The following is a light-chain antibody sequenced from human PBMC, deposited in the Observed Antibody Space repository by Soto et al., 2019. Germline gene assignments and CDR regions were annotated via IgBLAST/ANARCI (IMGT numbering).Light chain of an antibody. CDR1: QSVSSY. V-gene: IGKV3-11*01. J-gene: IGKJ4*01. CDR2: DAS. CDR3: QQRSNWPST. Sequence: EIVLTQSPATLSLSPGERATLSCRASQSVSSYLAWYQQKPGQAPRLLIYDASNSATGIPARFSGSGSGTDFTLTISSLEPEDVAVYYCQQRSNWPSTFGGGTKVEIK.